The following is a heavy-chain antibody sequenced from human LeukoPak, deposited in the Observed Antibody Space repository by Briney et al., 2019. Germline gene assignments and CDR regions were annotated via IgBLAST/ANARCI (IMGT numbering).Heavy chain of an antibody. V-gene: IGHV4-39*07. CDR1: GGSISSTSSY. Sequence: PSETLSLTCTVSGGSISSTSSYWGWIRQPPGKGLEWIATIYYSGSTYYNASLKSRITIAVDTSKNQFSLKLSSVTAADTAVYYCARDRETGTTIDYWGQGTLVTVSS. CDR3: ARDRETGTTIDY. J-gene: IGHJ4*02. CDR2: IYYSGST. D-gene: IGHD1-1*01.